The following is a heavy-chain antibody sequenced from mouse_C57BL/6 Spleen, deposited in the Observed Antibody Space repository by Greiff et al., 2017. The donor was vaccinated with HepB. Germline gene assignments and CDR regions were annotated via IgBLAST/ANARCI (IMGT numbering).Heavy chain of an antibody. CDR1: GFTFSSYA. CDR2: ISSGGDYI. D-gene: IGHD2-1*01. V-gene: IGHV5-9-1*02. CDR3: TREGIYYGNYDWYFDV. Sequence: EVQGVESGEGLVKPGGSLKLSCAASGFTFSSYAMSWVRQTPEKRLEWVAYISSGGDYIYYADTVKGRFTISRDNARNTLYLQMSSLKSEDTAMYYCTREGIYYGNYDWYFDVWGTGTTVTVSS. J-gene: IGHJ1*03.